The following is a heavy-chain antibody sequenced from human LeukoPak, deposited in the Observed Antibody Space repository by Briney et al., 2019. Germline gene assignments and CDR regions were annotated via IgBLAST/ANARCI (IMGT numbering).Heavy chain of an antibody. CDR1: GFTLSNAW. CDR3: AKGRWGLTINNFDI. D-gene: IGHD3-9*01. V-gene: IGHV3-23*01. CDR2: ISDRGDST. J-gene: IGHJ3*02. Sequence: GGSLRLSCAASGFTLSNAWMNWVRQAPGKGLEWVSVISDRGDSTHYADSVKGRFTISRDSSKNTLYLQINSLRGEDTAVYYCAKGRWGLTINNFDIWGQGTMVTVSS.